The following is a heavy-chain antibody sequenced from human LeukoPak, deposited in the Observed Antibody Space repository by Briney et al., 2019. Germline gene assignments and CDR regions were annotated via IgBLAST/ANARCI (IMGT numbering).Heavy chain of an antibody. D-gene: IGHD3-3*01. Sequence: PGGSLRLSCAASGFTFSSYAMHWVRQAPGKGLEWVAVISYDESNKYYADSVKGRFTISRDNSKNTLYLQMNSLRAEDTAVYYCARGHDFWSGPMDVWGKGTTVTVSS. J-gene: IGHJ6*03. CDR3: ARGHDFWSGPMDV. CDR2: ISYDESNK. V-gene: IGHV3-30-3*01. CDR1: GFTFSSYA.